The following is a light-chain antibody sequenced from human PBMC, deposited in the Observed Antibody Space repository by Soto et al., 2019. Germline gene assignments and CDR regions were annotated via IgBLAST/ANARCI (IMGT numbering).Light chain of an antibody. J-gene: IGKJ1*01. CDR2: GVS. V-gene: IGKV3-20*01. CDR1: QSVRSSY. Sequence: EIVLTQSPGTLSLSPGERATLSCRASQSVRSSYLAWYQQKLGQAPRLLIYGVSNRATGIPDRFSGSGSGTDFTLTSSRLESADSAVYYCQQYGTSPRTFGQGTKVEIK. CDR3: QQYGTSPRT.